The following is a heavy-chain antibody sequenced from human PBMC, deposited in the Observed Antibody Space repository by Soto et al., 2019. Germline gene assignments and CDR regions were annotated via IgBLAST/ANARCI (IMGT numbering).Heavy chain of an antibody. CDR3: ATVFDV. V-gene: IGHV3-74*01. CDR2: IDTDGGGT. D-gene: IGHD4-17*01. CDR1: GFTFRSHR. Sequence: EVQLVESGGGLVQPGGSLRVSCAASGFTFRSHRIHWVRQAPGKGLEWVSRIDTDGGGTSYADSVKGRFTISTDNAENKVYLQMNGLGVEDAAVYYCATVFDVWGPGTLVNVSS. J-gene: IGHJ4*02.